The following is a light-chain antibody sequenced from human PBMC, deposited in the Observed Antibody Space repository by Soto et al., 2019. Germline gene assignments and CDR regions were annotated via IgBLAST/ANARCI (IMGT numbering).Light chain of an antibody. CDR3: QHYDGSPRT. CDR1: QSLKTNF. J-gene: IGKJ2*01. Sequence: TVLTQSPGTVFLSPGERATLYCRTSQSLKTNFLAWYQQRPGQAPRLLIYGIFNRAADVPGRFSGSGSGTDFTLTINGLEPEDSAVYYCQHYDGSPRTFGLGTKVEVK. CDR2: GIF. V-gene: IGKV3-20*01.